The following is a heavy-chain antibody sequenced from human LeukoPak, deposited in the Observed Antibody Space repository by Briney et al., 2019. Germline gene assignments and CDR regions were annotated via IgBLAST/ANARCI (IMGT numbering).Heavy chain of an antibody. CDR1: GFTFNTYG. CDR3: AKLYGDYDYYYYYMDV. CDR2: ISGSGGST. J-gene: IGHJ6*03. V-gene: IGHV3-23*01. Sequence: GGSLRLSCAASGFTFNTYGMSWVRQAPGKGLEWVSAISGSGGSTYYADSVKGRFTISRDNSKNTLYLQMDSLRAEDTAVYYCAKLYGDYDYYYYYMDVWGKGTTVTVSS. D-gene: IGHD4-17*01.